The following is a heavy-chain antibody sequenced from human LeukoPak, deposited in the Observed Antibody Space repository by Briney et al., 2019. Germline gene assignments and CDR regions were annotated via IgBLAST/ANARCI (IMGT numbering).Heavy chain of an antibody. D-gene: IGHD5-18*01. CDR3: ARGGSGYSYGPPFDY. V-gene: IGHV3-30*03. Sequence: QAGGSLRLSCAASGFTFSSYGMHWVRQAPGKGLEWVAVISYDGSNKYYADSVKGRFTISRDNSKNTLYLQMNSLRAEDTAVYYCARGGSGYSYGPPFDYWGQGTLVTVSS. J-gene: IGHJ4*02. CDR1: GFTFSSYG. CDR2: ISYDGSNK.